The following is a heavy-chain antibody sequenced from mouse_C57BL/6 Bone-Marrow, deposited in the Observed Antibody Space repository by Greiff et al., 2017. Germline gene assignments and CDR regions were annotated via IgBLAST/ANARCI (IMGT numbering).Heavy chain of an antibody. D-gene: IGHD2-12*01. Sequence: EVKVVESGAVLVRPGASVKLSCTASGFNFKDDYMHWVKQRPGQGLEWIGWIDPENGDTEYDKKFQGKATMTADTSSNTAYLQLSSLTTEDTAVYYCTPYYSLDYWGQGTTLTVSS. J-gene: IGHJ2*01. CDR2: IDPENGDT. CDR1: GFNFKDDY. V-gene: IGHV14-4*01. CDR3: TPYYSLDY.